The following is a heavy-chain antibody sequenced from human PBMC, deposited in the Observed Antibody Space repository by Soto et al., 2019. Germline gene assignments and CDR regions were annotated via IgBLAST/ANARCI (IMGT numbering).Heavy chain of an antibody. J-gene: IGHJ4*02. CDR2: ISSGGTYT. Sequence: GGSLRLSCAASGLTFSNYAMTWVRQAPGKGLEWVSAISSGGTYTDYADSVKGRFTLPRDNSKNMVYLQMHSLRAEDTAVYHCAKESSGYNYGFYNYFDYWGQGTLVTVSS. CDR1: GLTFSNYA. V-gene: IGHV3-23*01. CDR3: AKESSGYNYGFYNYFDY. D-gene: IGHD5-18*01.